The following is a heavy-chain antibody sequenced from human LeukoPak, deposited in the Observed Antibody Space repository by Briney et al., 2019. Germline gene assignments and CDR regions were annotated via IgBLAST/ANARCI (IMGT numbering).Heavy chain of an antibody. Sequence: GGSLRLSCTASGFTFTNAWMSWVRQAPGEGLEWVGRIQRKTDGGTTDYAAPVKGRFTISRDDSKNTLYLQMTSLKTEDTAVYYCTTENIVATIGDFWGQGTLVTVSS. D-gene: IGHD5-12*01. CDR3: TTENIVATIGDF. J-gene: IGHJ4*02. V-gene: IGHV3-15*01. CDR1: GFTFTNAW. CDR2: IQRKTDGGTT.